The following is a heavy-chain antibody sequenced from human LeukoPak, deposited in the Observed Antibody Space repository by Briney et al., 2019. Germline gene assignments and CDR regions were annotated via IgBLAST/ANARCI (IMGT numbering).Heavy chain of an antibody. J-gene: IGHJ3*02. Sequence: GGSLRLSCAASGFTFSSYAMSWVRQAPGKGLEWVSAISGSGGSTYYADSVKGRFTISRDNSKNTLYLQMNSLRAEDTAVYYGAKEGYDDFWSGYYPPPGAFDIWGQGTMVTVSS. V-gene: IGHV3-23*01. CDR1: GFTFSSYA. CDR3: AKEGYDDFWSGYYPPPGAFDI. CDR2: ISGSGGST. D-gene: IGHD3-3*01.